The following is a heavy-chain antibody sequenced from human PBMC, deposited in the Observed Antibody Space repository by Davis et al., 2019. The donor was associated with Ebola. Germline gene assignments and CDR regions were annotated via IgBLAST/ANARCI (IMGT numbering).Heavy chain of an antibody. J-gene: IGHJ3*02. V-gene: IGHV3-66*02. CDR1: GFTFSSYA. CDR3: ARQYCSSTSCYDAFDI. Sequence: GESLKISCAASGFTFSSYAMSWVRQAPGKGLEWVSVIYSGGSTYYADSVKGRFTISRDNSKNTLYLQMNSLRAEDTAVYYCARQYCSSTSCYDAFDIWGQGTLVTVSS. D-gene: IGHD2-2*01. CDR2: IYSGGST.